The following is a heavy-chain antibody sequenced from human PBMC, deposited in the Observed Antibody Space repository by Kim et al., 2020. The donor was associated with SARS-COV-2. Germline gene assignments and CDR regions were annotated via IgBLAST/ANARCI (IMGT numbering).Heavy chain of an antibody. CDR1: GGTFSSYA. CDR2: IIPIFGTA. CDR3: ARDRSGWPHTGVFDP. V-gene: IGHV1-69*13. J-gene: IGHJ5*02. Sequence: SVKVSCKASGGTFSSYAISWVRQAPGQGLEWMGGIIPIFGTANYAQKFQGRVTITADESTSTAYMELSSLRSEDTAVYYCARDRSGWPHTGVFDPWGQGTLVTVSS. D-gene: IGHD6-19*01.